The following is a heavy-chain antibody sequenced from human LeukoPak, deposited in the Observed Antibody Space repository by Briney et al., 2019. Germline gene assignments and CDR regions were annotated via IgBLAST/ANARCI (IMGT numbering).Heavy chain of an antibody. CDR1: GGTFSSYA. D-gene: IGHD2-2*01. Sequence: GASVKVSCKASGGTFSSYAISWVRQAPGQGLEWMGGIIPIFGTANYAQKFQGRVTITTDESTSTAYMKLSSLRSEDTAVYYCARNYCSSTSCRPSDAFDIWGQGTMVTVSS. J-gene: IGHJ3*02. CDR2: IIPIFGTA. V-gene: IGHV1-69*05. CDR3: ARNYCSSTSCRPSDAFDI.